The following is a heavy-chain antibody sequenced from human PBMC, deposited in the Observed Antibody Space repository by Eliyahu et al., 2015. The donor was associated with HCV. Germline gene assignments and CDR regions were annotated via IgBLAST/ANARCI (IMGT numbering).Heavy chain of an antibody. D-gene: IGHD3-22*01. Sequence: QVQLQESGPGLVKPSQTLSLTCTVSGGSISSGTYYWSWIRQPAGEGLEWIGRISTSGSTDYNPSLKSRVTISVDTSKNQFSLELSFVTAADTAVYYCASALHSSGYYFSHYYMDVWGKGTTVTVS. CDR3: ASALHSSGYYFSHYYMDV. CDR2: ISTSGST. V-gene: IGHV4-61*02. J-gene: IGHJ6*03. CDR1: GGSISSGTYY.